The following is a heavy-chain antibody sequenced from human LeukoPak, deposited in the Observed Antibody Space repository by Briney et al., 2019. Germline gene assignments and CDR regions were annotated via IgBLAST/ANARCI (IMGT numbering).Heavy chain of an antibody. CDR1: GFTVSNKY. V-gene: IGHV3-53*01. CDR2: IYGGGST. CDR3: ARDRSDGNYYMVV. D-gene: IGHD5-24*01. J-gene: IGHJ6*03. Sequence: GGSLRLSCAASGFTVSNKYMSWVRQAPGKGLEWASVIYGGGSTSYADSVKGRFTISRDNSKNMLYLQMNSLRADDTAVYYCARDRSDGNYYMVVWGKGTTVTVSS.